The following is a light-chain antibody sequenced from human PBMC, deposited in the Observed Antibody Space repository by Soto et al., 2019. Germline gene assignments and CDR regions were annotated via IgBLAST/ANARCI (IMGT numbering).Light chain of an antibody. J-gene: IGLJ1*01. CDR1: SSDVGGYNS. V-gene: IGLV2-14*01. CDR3: SSFTSSITYV. Sequence: QSVLTQPASVSGCPGQSITISCTGTSSDVGGYNSVSWYRQDPGKAPKLIIYDVTYRPSGVSNRFSGSKSGNTASLTISGLQSEDEADYHCSSFTSSITYVFGTGTKVTAL. CDR2: DVT.